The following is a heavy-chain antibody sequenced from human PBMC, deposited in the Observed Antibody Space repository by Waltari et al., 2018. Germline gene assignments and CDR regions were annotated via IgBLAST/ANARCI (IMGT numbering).Heavy chain of an antibody. J-gene: IGHJ5*02. CDR2: IIPSLGTA. CDR3: ARTPVSSGWYMEKNWFDP. D-gene: IGHD6-19*01. Sequence: QVQLVQSGAEVKKPGSSVKVSCKASGGTFSSYAISWVRQAPGQGLEWMGRIIPSLGTANYDQKFQGRVTITADKSTSTAYMELSSLRSEDTAVYYCARTPVSSGWYMEKNWFDPWGQGTLVTVSS. CDR1: GGTFSSYA. V-gene: IGHV1-69*13.